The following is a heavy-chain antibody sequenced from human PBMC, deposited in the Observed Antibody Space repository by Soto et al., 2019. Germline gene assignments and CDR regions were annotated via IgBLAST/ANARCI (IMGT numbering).Heavy chain of an antibody. CDR3: AGVPGGQLWGFVGDY. Sequence: QVQLVQSGAEVKKPGSSVKVSCKASGGTFSSYTISWVRQAPGQGLEWMGRIIPILGIANYAQKFQGRVTRTAGKSTSTAYMELSSLRAEDTAVYYCAGVPGGQLWGFVGDYWGQGTLVTVSS. J-gene: IGHJ4*02. D-gene: IGHD5-18*01. CDR2: IIPILGIA. V-gene: IGHV1-69*02. CDR1: GGTFSSYT.